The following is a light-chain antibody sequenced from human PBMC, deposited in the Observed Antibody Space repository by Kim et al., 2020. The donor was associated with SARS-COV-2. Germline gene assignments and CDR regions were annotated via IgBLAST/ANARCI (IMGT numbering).Light chain of an antibody. CDR3: QAWDSSTGV. Sequence: SVSPGQTASITCSGDKLGDQYACWYQQKPGRSPVLVIYQDSKRPSGIPERFSGSNSGNTATLTISGTQAMDEADYYCQAWDSSTGVFGGGTQLTVL. CDR2: QDS. V-gene: IGLV3-1*01. J-gene: IGLJ2*01. CDR1: KLGDQY.